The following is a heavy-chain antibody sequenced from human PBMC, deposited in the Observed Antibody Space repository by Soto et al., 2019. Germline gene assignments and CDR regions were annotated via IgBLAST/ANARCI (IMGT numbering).Heavy chain of an antibody. CDR2: ISAYNGNT. D-gene: IGHD2-2*01. Sequence: QVQLMQSGAEVKKPGASVKVSCKASGYTFTSYGISWVRQAPGQGLEWMGWISAYNGNTNYAQKLQGRVTMTTDTSTSTAYMELRSLRSDDTAVYYCARDPGYCSSTSCHSHYYYGMDVWGQGTTVTVSS. CDR1: GYTFTSYG. CDR3: ARDPGYCSSTSCHSHYYYGMDV. V-gene: IGHV1-18*01. J-gene: IGHJ6*02.